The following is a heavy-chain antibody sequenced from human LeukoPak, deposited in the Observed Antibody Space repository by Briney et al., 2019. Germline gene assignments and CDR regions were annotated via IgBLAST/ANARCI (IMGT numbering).Heavy chain of an antibody. J-gene: IGHJ4*02. CDR1: GGSFSGYY. V-gene: IGHV4-34*01. CDR3: AKDGGLLWFGELPHQPDY. Sequence: SETLSLTCAVYGGSFSGYYWSWIRQPPGKGLEWIGEINHSGSTNYNPSLKSRVTISVDTSKNQFSLKLSSVTAADTAVYYCAKDGGLLWFGELPHQPDYWGQGTLVTVSS. D-gene: IGHD3-10*01. CDR2: INHSGST.